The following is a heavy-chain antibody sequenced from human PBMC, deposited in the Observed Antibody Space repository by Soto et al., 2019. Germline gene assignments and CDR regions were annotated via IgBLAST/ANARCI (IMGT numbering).Heavy chain of an antibody. D-gene: IGHD6-13*01. J-gene: IGHJ6*02. Sequence: SWLSLRLSCSVSRCRLSSNWMSWVRLASGKGMEWVANIKQDGSEKYYVDSVKGRFTISRDNAKNSLYLQMDSLRVEDTAVYYCARDRLPTWYSGLDVWGQGTAVTVSS. CDR3: ARDRLPTWYSGLDV. CDR1: RCRLSSNW. CDR2: IKQDGSEK. V-gene: IGHV3-7*03.